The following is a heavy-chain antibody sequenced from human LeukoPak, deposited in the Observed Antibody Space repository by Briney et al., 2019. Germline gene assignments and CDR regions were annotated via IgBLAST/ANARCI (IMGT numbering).Heavy chain of an antibody. D-gene: IGHD1-14*01. J-gene: IGHJ4*02. V-gene: IGHV3-23*03. Sequence: GGSLRLSCAASGFTFSSYAMSWVRQAPGKGLEWVSVLYSDGNTKYADSVQGRFTISRDNSKNTLYLEMDSLSPDDTAVYYCARGVEPLAANTLAYWGQGTLVTVSS. CDR1: GFTFSSYA. CDR3: ARGVEPLAANTLAY. CDR2: LYSDGNT.